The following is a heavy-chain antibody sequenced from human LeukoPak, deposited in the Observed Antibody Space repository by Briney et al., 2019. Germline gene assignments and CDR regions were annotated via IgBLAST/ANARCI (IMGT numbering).Heavy chain of an antibody. CDR2: IKNDGAVK. CDR3: AQDSYSKGDF. J-gene: IGHJ4*02. V-gene: IGHV3-7*01. D-gene: IGHD6-13*01. CDR1: GFTFSYHW. Sequence: GGSLRLSCAASGFTFSYHWMTWVRQAPGMGLEWVANIKNDGAVKNYVDSVKGRFTISRDNAKNSLYLQMNSLRAEDTAVYYCAQDSYSKGDFWGQGVLVTVSS.